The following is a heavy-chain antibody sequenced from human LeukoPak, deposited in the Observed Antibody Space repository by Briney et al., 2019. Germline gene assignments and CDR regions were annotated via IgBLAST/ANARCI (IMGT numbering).Heavy chain of an antibody. CDR1: GGTFSSYA. J-gene: IGHJ4*02. Sequence: EASVKVSCKASGGTFSSYAISWVRQAPGQGLKWMGGIIPIFGTANYAQKFQGRVTITTDESTSTAYMELSSLRSEDTAVYYCARSIAVAGTPPDYWGQGTLVTVSS. D-gene: IGHD6-19*01. CDR2: IIPIFGTA. CDR3: ARSIAVAGTPPDY. V-gene: IGHV1-69*05.